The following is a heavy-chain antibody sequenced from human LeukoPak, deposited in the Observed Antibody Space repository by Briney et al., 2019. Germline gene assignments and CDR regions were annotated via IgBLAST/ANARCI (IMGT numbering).Heavy chain of an antibody. CDR2: LHSDGGT. J-gene: IGHJ4*02. Sequence: GGSLRLSCSESGATVWSSFRSWIRQTPGKGLEWVAILHSDGGTDYADSVRGRFTIPRDNSKDIVYLQMNSLRVEDTALYYCARDRSGTYLDFWGQGTLVTVSS. CDR1: GATVWSSF. V-gene: IGHV3-66*01. D-gene: IGHD1-26*01. CDR3: ARDRSGTYLDF.